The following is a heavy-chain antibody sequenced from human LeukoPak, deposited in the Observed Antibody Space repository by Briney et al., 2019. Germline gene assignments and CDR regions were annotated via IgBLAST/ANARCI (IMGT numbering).Heavy chain of an antibody. Sequence: PGGSLRLSCAASGFTFSSYGMHWVRQAPGKGLEWVAFIRYDGSNKYYADSVKGRFTISRDNSKNTLYLQMNSLRAEDTAVYYCAKGFWRDYNWFDPWGQGTLVTVSS. CDR3: AKGFWRDYNWFDP. J-gene: IGHJ5*02. CDR2: IRYDGSNK. D-gene: IGHD3-3*01. CDR1: GFTFSSYG. V-gene: IGHV3-30*02.